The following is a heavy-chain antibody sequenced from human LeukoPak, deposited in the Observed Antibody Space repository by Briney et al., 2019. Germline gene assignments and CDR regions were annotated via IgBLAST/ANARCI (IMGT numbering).Heavy chain of an antibody. CDR3: AKLGVVVVAATQTWFDP. V-gene: IGHV3-48*03. CDR1: GFTFSSYE. Sequence: GGSLRLSCAASGFTFSSYEMNWVRQAPGKGLEWVSYISSSGSTIYYADSVKGRFTISRDNAKNSLYLQMNSLRAEDTAVYYCAKLGVVVVAATQTWFDPWGQGTLVTVSS. CDR2: ISSSGSTI. J-gene: IGHJ5*02. D-gene: IGHD2-15*01.